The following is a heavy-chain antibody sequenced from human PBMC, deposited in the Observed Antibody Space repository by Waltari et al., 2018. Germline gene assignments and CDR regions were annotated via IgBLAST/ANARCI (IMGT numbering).Heavy chain of an antibody. CDR1: DGAISIFY. CDR3: ARDTGGWFYDV. Sequence: QVQLLQSGPGLVKPSETLSLTCTVSDGAISIFYWTWTRQPPGKGPEWIGCISTTGGTKYNPSLQSRVSFSVDTSKNQFSLRLTSVTAADTALYYCARDTGGWFYDVWGRGSLVTVSA. V-gene: IGHV4-59*01. D-gene: IGHD3-10*01. J-gene: IGHJ2*01. CDR2: ISTTGGT.